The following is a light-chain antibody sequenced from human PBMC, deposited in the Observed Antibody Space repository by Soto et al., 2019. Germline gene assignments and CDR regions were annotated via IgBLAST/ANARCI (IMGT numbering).Light chain of an antibody. V-gene: IGKV3-20*01. CDR2: GAC. CDR1: QSVNNNY. J-gene: IGKJ1*01. CDR3: QHYSSSPT. Sequence: ESVLTQSPGTLSLSPGERATLSCRASQSVNNNYLAWYQKKPGQTTRLLIYGACSKATGLPGRCSGSGSGADFTLTISRLEPEYFTVYCRQHYSSSPTFGQGTKVDI.